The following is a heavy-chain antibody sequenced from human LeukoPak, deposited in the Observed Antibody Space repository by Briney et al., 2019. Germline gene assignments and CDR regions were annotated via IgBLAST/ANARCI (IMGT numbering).Heavy chain of an antibody. CDR1: GFTFSSYW. J-gene: IGHJ4*02. CDR2: INGDGSST. D-gene: IGHD5-12*01. CDR3: AKTTGGNAYDYIDY. Sequence: GGSLRLSCAASGFTFSSYWMHWVRQAPGKGLVWVSRINGDGSSTGYAGSEKGRFTISGDNAKNTLYLQMNSLRADDTAVYYCAKTTGGNAYDYIDYWGQGTLVTVSS. V-gene: IGHV3-74*01.